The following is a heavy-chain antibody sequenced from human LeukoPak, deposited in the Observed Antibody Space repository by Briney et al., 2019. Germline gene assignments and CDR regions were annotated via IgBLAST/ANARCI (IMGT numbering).Heavy chain of an antibody. Sequence: GGSLRLSCAASGFTVSSNYMSWVRQAPGKGLEWVSVIYSGGSTYYADSVKGRFTISRDNSKNTLYLQMNSLRAEDTAVYYCARDYGYGSGSYDYWGQGTLVAVSS. CDR1: GFTVSSNY. D-gene: IGHD3-10*01. CDR2: IYSGGST. V-gene: IGHV3-66*01. CDR3: ARDYGYGSGSYDY. J-gene: IGHJ4*02.